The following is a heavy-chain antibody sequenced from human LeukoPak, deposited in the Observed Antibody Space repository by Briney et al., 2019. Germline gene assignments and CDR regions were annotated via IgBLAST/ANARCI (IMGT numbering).Heavy chain of an antibody. V-gene: IGHV3-74*01. CDR2: INSDGSST. J-gene: IGHJ6*04. CDR1: GFTFSSYW. Sequence: GGSLRLSCAASGFTFSSYWMHWVRHAPGKGLVWVSRINSDGSSTNYADSVKGRFTISRDNAKNTLYLQMNSLRAEDTAVYYCARSNYYGMDVWAKGPRSPSPQ. CDR3: ARSNYYGMDV.